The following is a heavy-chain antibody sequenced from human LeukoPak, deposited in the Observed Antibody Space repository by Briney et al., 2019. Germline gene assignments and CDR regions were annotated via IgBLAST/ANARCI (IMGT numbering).Heavy chain of an antibody. J-gene: IGHJ5*02. CDR2: INHSGST. D-gene: IGHD2-2*01. V-gene: IGHV4-34*01. Sequence: SETLSLTCTVSGGSISSYYWSWIRQPPGKGLEWIGEINHSGSTNYNPSLKSRVTISVDTSKYQFSLNLSSVSAADTAMYYCARGSIVVVPAAIVRRNWFDPWGQGTLVTVSS. CDR1: GGSISSYY. CDR3: ARGSIVVVPAAIVRRNWFDP.